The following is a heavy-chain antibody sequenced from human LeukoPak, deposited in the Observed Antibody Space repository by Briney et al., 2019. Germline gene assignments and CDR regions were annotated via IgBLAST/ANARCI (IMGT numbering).Heavy chain of an antibody. D-gene: IGHD2-2*01. V-gene: IGHV1-2*02. CDR1: GYTFIDYY. CDR3: ARDMAYCSSTSCYGRNYYYYGMDV. CDR2: INPNSGGT. J-gene: IGHJ6*02. Sequence: GASVKVSCKASGYTFIDYYIHWVRQAPGQGLEWMGWINPNSGGTNYAQKFQGRVTMTRDTSISTAYMELSRLRSDDTAVYYCARDMAYCSSTSCYGRNYYYYGMDVWGQGTTVTVSS.